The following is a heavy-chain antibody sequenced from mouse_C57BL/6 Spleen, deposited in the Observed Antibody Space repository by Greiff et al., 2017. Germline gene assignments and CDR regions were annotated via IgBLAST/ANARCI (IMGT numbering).Heavy chain of an antibody. V-gene: IGHV1-55*01. J-gene: IGHJ4*01. CDR3: ARSLDGYYSYYAMDY. CDR1: GYTFTSYW. D-gene: IGHD2-3*01. Sequence: QVQLQQSGAELVKPGASVKMSCKASGYTFTSYWITWVKQRPGQGLEWIGDIYPGSGSTNYNEKFKSKATLTVDTSSSTAYMQLSSLTSEDSAVYYCARSLDGYYSYYAMDYWGQGTSVTVSS. CDR2: IYPGSGST.